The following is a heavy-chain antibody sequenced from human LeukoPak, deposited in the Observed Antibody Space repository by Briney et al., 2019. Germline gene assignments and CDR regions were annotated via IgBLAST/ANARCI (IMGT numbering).Heavy chain of an antibody. CDR3: ARDSQSSTPYYYDSSWFDY. Sequence: ASVKVSCKASGYTFTSYGISWVRQAPGQGLEWMGWISAYNGNTNYAQKLQGRVTMTTDTSTSTAYVELRSLRSDDTAVYYCARDSQSSTPYYYDSSWFDYWGQGTLVTVSS. D-gene: IGHD3-22*01. J-gene: IGHJ4*02. CDR2: ISAYNGNT. V-gene: IGHV1-18*01. CDR1: GYTFTSYG.